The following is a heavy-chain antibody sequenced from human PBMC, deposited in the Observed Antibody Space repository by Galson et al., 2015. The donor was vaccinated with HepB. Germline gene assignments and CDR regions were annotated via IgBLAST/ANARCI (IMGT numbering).Heavy chain of an antibody. D-gene: IGHD6-6*01. V-gene: IGHV4-4*01. CDR2: IYRSGSP. Sequence: ETLSLTCAVSGGSVDSGNWWTWVRQSPGKGLEWIGEIYRSGSPDYNPSLKSRVTMAVDKSKNQVSLTLTSVTAADTAIYFCARVRHLVRTTKTWLDPWGQGTLVIVSS. CDR1: GGSVDSGNW. J-gene: IGHJ5*02. CDR3: ARVRHLVRTTKTWLDP.